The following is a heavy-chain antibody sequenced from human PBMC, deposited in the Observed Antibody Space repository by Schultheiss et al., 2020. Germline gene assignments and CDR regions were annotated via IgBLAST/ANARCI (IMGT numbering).Heavy chain of an antibody. Sequence: ASVKVSCKASGYTFTGYYMHWVRQAPGQGLEWMGWINPNSGGTNYAQKFQGRVTMTRDTSISTAYMELSRLRSDDTAVYYCARDATVTLNPNYYYYGMDVWGQGTTVTVSS. CDR2: INPNSGGT. D-gene: IGHD4-17*01. J-gene: IGHJ6*02. V-gene: IGHV1-2*02. CDR1: GYTFTGYY. CDR3: ARDATVTLNPNYYYYGMDV.